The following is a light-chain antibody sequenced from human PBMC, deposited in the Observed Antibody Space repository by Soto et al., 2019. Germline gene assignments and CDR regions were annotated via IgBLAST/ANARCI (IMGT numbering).Light chain of an antibody. CDR2: RND. CDR3: AAWDDSLSAVV. CDR1: SSNIGSNY. V-gene: IGLV1-47*01. Sequence: QSVLTQPPSASGTPGQRVTISCSGSSSNIGSNYVYWYQQLPGSAPKLLIYRNDQRPSGVPDRFSASKSGTAASLAISGLRSEDEADYHCAAWDDSLSAVVFGGCTQLTVL. J-gene: IGLJ7*01.